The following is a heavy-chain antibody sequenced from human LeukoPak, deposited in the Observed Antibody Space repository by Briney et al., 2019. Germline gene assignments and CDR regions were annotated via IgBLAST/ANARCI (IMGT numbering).Heavy chain of an antibody. CDR1: GFTFSDYY. D-gene: IGHD6-19*01. CDR3: AKDRHEEQWLVSNWFDP. J-gene: IGHJ5*02. CDR2: ISSSGSTI. V-gene: IGHV3-11*01. Sequence: GGSLRLSCAASGFTFSDYYMSWIRQAPGKGLEWVSYISSSGSTIYYADSVKGRFTISRDNAKNSLYLQMNSLRAEDTAVYYCAKDRHEEQWLVSNWFDPWGQGTLVTVSS.